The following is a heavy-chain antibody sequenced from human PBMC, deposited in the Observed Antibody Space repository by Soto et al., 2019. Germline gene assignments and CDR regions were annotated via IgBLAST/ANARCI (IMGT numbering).Heavy chain of an antibody. J-gene: IGHJ6*02. V-gene: IGHV1-69*13. CDR3: ARNPSTYDPGSSKYYYYYYGMDV. D-gene: IGHD5-12*01. Sequence: ASVKVSCKASGGTFSSYAISWVRQAPGQGLEWMGGIIPIFGTANYAQKFQGRVTITADESTSTAYMELSSLRSEDTAVYYCARNPSTYDPGSSKYYYYYYGMDVWGQGTTVTVSS. CDR2: IIPIFGTA. CDR1: GGTFSSYA.